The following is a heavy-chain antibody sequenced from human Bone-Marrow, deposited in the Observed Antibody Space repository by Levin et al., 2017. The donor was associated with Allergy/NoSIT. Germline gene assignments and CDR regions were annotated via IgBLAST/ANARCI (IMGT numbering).Heavy chain of an antibody. V-gene: IGHV4-34*01. D-gene: IGHD6-19*01. CDR1: GGSLNGFY. CDR2: INNFGAT. J-gene: IGHJ4*02. CDR3: ARGSTVAGWGLDS. Sequence: SETLSLTCSVYGGSLNGFYWSWIRQFPGKGLEWIGEINNFGATDYNPSLKSRVTMSVDTSRGQMSLKLTSVTAADTAIYFCARGSTVAGWGLDSWGQGTLVTVSS.